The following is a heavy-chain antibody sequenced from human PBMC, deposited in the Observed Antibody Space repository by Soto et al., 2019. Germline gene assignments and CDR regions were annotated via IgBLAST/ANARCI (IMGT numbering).Heavy chain of an antibody. V-gene: IGHV3-21*01. J-gene: IGHJ4*02. Sequence: EVQLVESGGGLVKPGGSLRLSCAASGFTFSGHTINWVRQAPGKGLEWVSSVSSSSSYIYYADSVKGRFTVSRDNAEKSLYLQMNSLRAEDTAIYYCARCMGFDGSGYAFLTSWGQGTLVTVSS. CDR1: GFTFSGHT. D-gene: IGHD3-10*01. CDR3: ARCMGFDGSGYAFLTS. CDR2: VSSSSSYI.